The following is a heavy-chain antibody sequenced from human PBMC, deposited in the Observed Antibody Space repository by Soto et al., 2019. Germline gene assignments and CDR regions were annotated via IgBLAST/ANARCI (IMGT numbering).Heavy chain of an antibody. Sequence: QITLKESGPTLVKPTQTLTLTCTFSGFSLSTSGVGVGWIRQPPGKALEWLALIYWDDDKRYSPSLKSRLTITKDTSENQVVLTMTNMDPVDTATYYCAHIMITFGGVIRKDAFDIWGQGTMVTVSS. J-gene: IGHJ3*02. CDR2: IYWDDDK. D-gene: IGHD3-16*02. CDR3: AHIMITFGGVIRKDAFDI. CDR1: GFSLSTSGVG. V-gene: IGHV2-5*02.